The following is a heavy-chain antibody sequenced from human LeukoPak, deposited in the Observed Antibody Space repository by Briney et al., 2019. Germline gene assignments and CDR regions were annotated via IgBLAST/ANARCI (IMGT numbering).Heavy chain of an antibody. V-gene: IGHV1-2*02. CDR3: ARGYCSSASCYDGRWFDP. Sequence: ASVKVSCKASGYTFTGYYMHWVRQAPGQGLEWMGWINPNSGGTNYAQKFQGRVTMTRDTSISTAYMELSRLRSDDTAVYYCARGYCSSASCYDGRWFDPGGQGTSVT. J-gene: IGHJ5*02. CDR2: INPNSGGT. CDR1: GYTFTGYY. D-gene: IGHD2-2*01.